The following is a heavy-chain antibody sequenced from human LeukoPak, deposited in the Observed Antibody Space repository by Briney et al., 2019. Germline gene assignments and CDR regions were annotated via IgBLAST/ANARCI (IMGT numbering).Heavy chain of an antibody. Sequence: PSETLSLTCSVSGGSISSSSSYWGWIRQPPGKGLEWIGSIYYSGSSFDNPALKSRVTISVDTSKNQFSLKLSSVTAADTAVYYCARRGMMVRGVTPARSPYFDYWGQGTLVTVSS. D-gene: IGHD3-10*01. CDR2: IYYSGSS. J-gene: IGHJ4*02. CDR1: GGSISSSSSY. V-gene: IGHV4-39*01. CDR3: ARRGMMVRGVTPARSPYFDY.